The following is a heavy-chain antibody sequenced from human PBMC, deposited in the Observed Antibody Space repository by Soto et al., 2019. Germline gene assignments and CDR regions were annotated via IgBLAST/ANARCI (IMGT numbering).Heavy chain of an antibody. CDR3: AKGVSGSGAYQWFDP. D-gene: IGHD3-10*01. V-gene: IGHV3-23*01. CDR1: AFTFSRFA. Sequence: EVQLLESGGGLVQPGGSLRLSCAASAFTFSRFAMSWVRQTPGKGLEWVSAISGGGDNTFYADSVKGRFTISRDNSKNTLYLQMNGLRVEDTAVYYCAKGVSGSGAYQWFDPWGQGTLVTVSS. J-gene: IGHJ5*02. CDR2: ISGGGDNT.